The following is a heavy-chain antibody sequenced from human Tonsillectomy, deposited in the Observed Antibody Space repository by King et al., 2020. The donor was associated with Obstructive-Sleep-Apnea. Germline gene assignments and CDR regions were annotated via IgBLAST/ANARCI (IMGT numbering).Heavy chain of an antibody. D-gene: IGHD1-26*01. CDR1: GFTFSSYW. J-gene: IGHJ4*02. CDR3: ARDPQKWELLGLFDY. V-gene: IGHV3-74*01. CDR2: INSDGSST. Sequence: VQLVESGGGLVQPGGSLRLSCAASGFTFSSYWMHWVRQAPGKGLVWVSRINSDGSSTSYADSVKGRFTISRDNAKNTLYLQMNSLRAEDTAVYYCARDPQKWELLGLFDYWGQGTLVTVSS.